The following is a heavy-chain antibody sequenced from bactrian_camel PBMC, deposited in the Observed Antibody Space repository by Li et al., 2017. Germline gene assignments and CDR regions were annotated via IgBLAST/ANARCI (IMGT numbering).Heavy chain of an antibody. Sequence: HVQLVESGGGSVQPGGSLKLSCVVSERGLNRNCVGWFRQAPGQEREGVATIYLGGGNTYYTDSVKGRFTISQDNAKKTLYLQMDNLKPEDTATYYCAADYGWGGGYCARNLVSPEYKFTGQGTQVTVS. J-gene: IGHJ4*01. CDR2: IYLGGGNT. CDR1: ERGLNRNC. V-gene: IGHV3S54*01. D-gene: IGHD3*01.